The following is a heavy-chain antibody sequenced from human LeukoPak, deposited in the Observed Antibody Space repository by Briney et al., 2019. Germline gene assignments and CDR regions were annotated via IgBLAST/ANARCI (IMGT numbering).Heavy chain of an antibody. Sequence: GGSLRLSCAASGFTFSTYAMSWVRQAPGKGLEWASGISGSGDSTNYADSVKGRFTIPRDNSKNTQYLQMNSLRAEDTAVYYCARGSYNPFDYWGQGTLVTVSS. D-gene: IGHD3-16*01. CDR3: ARGSYNPFDY. V-gene: IGHV3-23*01. CDR1: GFTFSTYA. CDR2: ISGSGDST. J-gene: IGHJ4*02.